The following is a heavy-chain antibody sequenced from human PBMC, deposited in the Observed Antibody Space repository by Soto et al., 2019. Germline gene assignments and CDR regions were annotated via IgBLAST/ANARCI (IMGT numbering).Heavy chain of an antibody. D-gene: IGHD5-12*01. CDR1: GGSISSGGYY. CDR3: ARGPRWLQFGGAFDI. Sequence: PSETLSLTCTVSGGSISSGGYYWTWIRQHPGKGLEWIGYIYYSGSTYYNPSLKSRVTISVDTSKNQFSLKLSSVTAADTAVYYCARGPRWLQFGGAFDIWGQGTMVTVSS. J-gene: IGHJ3*02. V-gene: IGHV4-31*03. CDR2: IYYSGST.